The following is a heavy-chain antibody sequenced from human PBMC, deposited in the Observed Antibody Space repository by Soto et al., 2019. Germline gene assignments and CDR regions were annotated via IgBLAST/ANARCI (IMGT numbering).Heavy chain of an antibody. J-gene: IGHJ6*02. D-gene: IGHD2-8*01. CDR2: IYPGDSDT. CDR1: EYSFSTYW. CDR3: ARQIRHHHSSSTKYYYSGLDV. Sequence: GESLKISCKGSEYSFSTYWIAWVRQMPGKGLEWMGIIYPGDSDTRYSPSFQGQVTISADKSISTAHLQWSSLKASDTAMYYCARQIRHHHSSSTKYYYSGLDVWGQGTTVTVSS. V-gene: IGHV5-51*01.